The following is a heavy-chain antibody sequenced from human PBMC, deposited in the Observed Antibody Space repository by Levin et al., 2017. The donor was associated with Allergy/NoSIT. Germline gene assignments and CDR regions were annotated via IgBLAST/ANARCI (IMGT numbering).Heavy chain of an antibody. CDR1: GFTFRSYA. CDR2: ISYDGSTT. CDR3: ARADSSAYPDY. J-gene: IGHJ4*02. Sequence: LSLTCAASGFTFRSYAMHWFRQAPGKGLEWVAVISYDGSTTYYADSVKGRFTISRDNSNNTLYVQMDSLRPEDTAVIYCARADSSAYPDYWGQGTLVSVSS. V-gene: IGHV3-30-3*01. D-gene: IGHD3-22*01.